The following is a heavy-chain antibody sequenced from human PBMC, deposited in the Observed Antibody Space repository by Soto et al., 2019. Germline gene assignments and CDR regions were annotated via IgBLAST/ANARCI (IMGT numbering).Heavy chain of an antibody. CDR3: ARDGLHYGSGTYGHTDYSDY. J-gene: IGHJ4*02. D-gene: IGHD3-10*01. Sequence: GGSLRLSCAASGFTFNTYAMSWVRQAPGKGLEWVSAISGSGYSTYYADSVKGRFTISRDNSKNTLYLQMNSLRAEDTAVYYCARDGLHYGSGTYGHTDYSDYWGQGTLVTVSS. V-gene: IGHV3-23*01. CDR1: GFTFNTYA. CDR2: ISGSGYST.